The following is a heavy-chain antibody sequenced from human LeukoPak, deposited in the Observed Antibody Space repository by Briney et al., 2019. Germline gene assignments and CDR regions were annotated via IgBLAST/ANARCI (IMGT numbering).Heavy chain of an antibody. Sequence: ASVKVSCKASGYTFTSYAMHWVRQAPGQRLEWMGWINAGNGNTKYSQEFQGRVTMTTDTSTSTAYMELRSLRSDDTAVYYCARDRVAGTPQYFQHWGQGTLVTVSS. CDR1: GYTFTSYA. CDR3: ARDRVAGTPQYFQH. V-gene: IGHV1-3*01. CDR2: INAGNGNT. J-gene: IGHJ1*01. D-gene: IGHD6-19*01.